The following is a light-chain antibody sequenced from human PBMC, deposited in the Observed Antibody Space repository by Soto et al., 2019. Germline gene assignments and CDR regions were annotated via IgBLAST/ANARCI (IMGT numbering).Light chain of an antibody. CDR1: QDIRRW. CDR3: QEFKNSWT. CDR2: DAS. Sequence: DIQMTQSPSTLSASVGDRVTITCRASQDIRRWLAWYQQRPGKAPKFLIYDASTLEDGVPSRFSGSGSGTEFTLTINSLQPDDFATYYCQEFKNSWTFGQGTKVDIK. J-gene: IGKJ1*01. V-gene: IGKV1-5*01.